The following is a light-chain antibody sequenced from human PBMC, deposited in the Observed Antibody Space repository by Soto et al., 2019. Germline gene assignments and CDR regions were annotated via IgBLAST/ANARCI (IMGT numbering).Light chain of an antibody. CDR2: GAS. CDR3: QQFAISPWT. V-gene: IGKV3-20*01. CDR1: QSVGSSY. Sequence: EIVLTQSPGTLSLSPGERATVSCRASQSVGSSYLAWYQQKPGQAPRLLIYGASSRATGIPDRFSGTGSGTDFTLTISRLEPEDFAVYYCQQFAISPWTFGQGTKVELK. J-gene: IGKJ1*01.